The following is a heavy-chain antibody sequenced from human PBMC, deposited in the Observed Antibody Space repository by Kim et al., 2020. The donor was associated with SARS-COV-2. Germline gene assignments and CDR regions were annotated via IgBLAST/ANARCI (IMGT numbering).Heavy chain of an antibody. V-gene: IGHV3-7*01. D-gene: IGHD6-13*01. CDR3: AREAGAALDY. Sequence: DKYYVDSVKGRFTISRDNAKNSLYLQMNSLRAEDTAVYYCAREAGAALDYWGQGSLVTVSS. CDR2: DK. J-gene: IGHJ4*02.